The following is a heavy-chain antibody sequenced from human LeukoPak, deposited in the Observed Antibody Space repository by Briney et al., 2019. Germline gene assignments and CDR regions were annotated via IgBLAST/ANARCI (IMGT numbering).Heavy chain of an antibody. Sequence: SGGSLRLSCAASGFTFSSYWMHWVRQAPGKGLVWVSRINTDGSSTGYADSVKGRFTISRDNAKNTLYLQMNSLRAEDTAVYYCAREASHGAFDIWGQGTMVTVSS. V-gene: IGHV3-74*01. CDR2: INTDGSST. J-gene: IGHJ3*02. CDR3: AREASHGAFDI. CDR1: GFTFSSYW. D-gene: IGHD2-21*01.